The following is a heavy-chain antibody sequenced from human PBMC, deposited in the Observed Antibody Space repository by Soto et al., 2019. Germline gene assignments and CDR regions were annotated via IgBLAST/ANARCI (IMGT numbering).Heavy chain of an antibody. J-gene: IGHJ5*02. Sequence: GGSLRLSCAASGFTFSSYWMSWVRQAPGKGLEWVANIKQDGSEKYYVDSVKGRFTISRDNAKNSLYLQMNSLRAEDTAVYYCAREPSDILTGYNWFDPWDQGTLVTVSS. D-gene: IGHD3-9*01. V-gene: IGHV3-7*03. CDR3: AREPSDILTGYNWFDP. CDR2: IKQDGSEK. CDR1: GFTFSSYW.